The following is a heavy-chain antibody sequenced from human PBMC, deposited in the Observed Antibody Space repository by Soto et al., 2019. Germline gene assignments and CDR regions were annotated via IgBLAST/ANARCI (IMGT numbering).Heavy chain of an antibody. J-gene: IGHJ4*02. Sequence: SGPTLVNPTQTLTLTCTFSGFSLTTSGVGVGWIRQPPGKALEWLALIFLNEDERYSPSLKGRLTITQDTSKNQVVLTMTNMDPVDTATYFCARLSTRGYYFDYWGQGALVTVSS. CDR3: ARLSTRGYYFDY. CDR1: GFSLTTSGVG. CDR2: IFLNEDE. V-gene: IGHV2-5*01. D-gene: IGHD2-2*01.